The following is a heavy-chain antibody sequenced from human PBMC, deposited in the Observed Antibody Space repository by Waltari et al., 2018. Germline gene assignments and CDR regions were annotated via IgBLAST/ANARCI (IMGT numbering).Heavy chain of an antibody. V-gene: IGHV1-2*06. CDR2: INPNSGGT. Sequence: QVQLVQSGAEVKKPGASVKVSCKASGYTFTGYSMHWVRQAPGQGLEWMGRINPNSGGTNYAQKVQGRVTMTRDTSISTAYMELSRLRSDDTAVYYCARAGVDSEYYFDYWGQGTLVTVSS. CDR3: ARAGVDSEYYFDY. D-gene: IGHD3-10*01. J-gene: IGHJ4*02. CDR1: GYTFTGYS.